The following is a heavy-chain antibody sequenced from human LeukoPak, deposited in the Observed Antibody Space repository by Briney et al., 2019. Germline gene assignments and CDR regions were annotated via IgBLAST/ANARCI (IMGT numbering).Heavy chain of an antibody. Sequence: SETLSLTCTVSGGSISSGSYYWSWVRQPAGKGLEWIGRIYTSGSTNYNPSLKSRVTISVDTSKNQFSLKLSSVTAADTAVYYCARDSDYWGQGTLVTVSS. CDR3: ARDSDY. V-gene: IGHV4-61*02. CDR1: GGSISSGSYY. J-gene: IGHJ4*02. CDR2: IYTSGST.